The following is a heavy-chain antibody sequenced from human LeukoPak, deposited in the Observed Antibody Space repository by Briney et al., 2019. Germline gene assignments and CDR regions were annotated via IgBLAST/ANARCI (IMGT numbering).Heavy chain of an antibody. CDR1: GGSFSTYY. CDR3: ARLPHTAMAPMDDALDI. D-gene: IGHD5-18*01. Sequence: PSETLSLTCTVTGGSFSTYYWSWIRQPPGKGLEWIGNIYYSGSTYYNPSLKSRVTISVDTSKNQFSLKLTSVTAADTSVYYCARLPHTAMAPMDDALDIWGQGTMVTVSS. J-gene: IGHJ3*02. V-gene: IGHV4-59*04. CDR2: IYYSGST.